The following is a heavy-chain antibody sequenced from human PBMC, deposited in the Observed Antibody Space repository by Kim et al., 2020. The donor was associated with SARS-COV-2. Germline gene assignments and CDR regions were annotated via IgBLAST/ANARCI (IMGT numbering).Heavy chain of an antibody. J-gene: IGHJ4*02. Sequence: GGSLRLSCAASGFTFSDYYMSWIRQAPGKGLEWVSYISSSGSTIYYADSVKGRFTISRDNAKNSLYLQMNSLRAEDTAVYYCARSHDFWSGYLKETNYYFDYWGQGTLVTVSS. CDR1: GFTFSDYY. CDR3: ARSHDFWSGYLKETNYYFDY. D-gene: IGHD3-3*01. CDR2: ISSSGSTI. V-gene: IGHV3-11*01.